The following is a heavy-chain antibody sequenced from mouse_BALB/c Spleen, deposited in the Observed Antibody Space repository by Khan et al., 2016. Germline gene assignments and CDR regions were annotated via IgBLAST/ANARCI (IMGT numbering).Heavy chain of an antibody. CDR2: ISSGGGST. D-gene: IGHD2-14*01. CDR3: ASGYNYFDC. CDR1: GFAFSSYD. V-gene: IGHV5-12-1*01. Sequence: EVELVESGGGLVKPGGSLKLSCAASGFAFSSYDMSWVRQTPEKRLEWVAYISSGGGSTYYPDTVKGRFTISRDNAKHTLYLQMSSMKSEDTDMYYCASGYNYFDCWGQGTTLTVSS. J-gene: IGHJ2*01.